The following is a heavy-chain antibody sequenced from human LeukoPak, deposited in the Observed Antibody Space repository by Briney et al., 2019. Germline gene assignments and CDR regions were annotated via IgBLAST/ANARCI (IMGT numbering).Heavy chain of an antibody. CDR3: ARLSGSGPYYYYGMDV. D-gene: IGHD3-10*01. CDR1: GYSFTSYW. Sequence: GESLKISCKGSGYSFTSYWIGWVRQMPGKGLEWMGIIYPGDSDTRYSPSFQGQVTISADKSISTAHLQWSSLKASDTAMYYCARLSGSGPYYYYGMDVWGQGTTVTVSS. V-gene: IGHV5-51*01. J-gene: IGHJ6*02. CDR2: IYPGDSDT.